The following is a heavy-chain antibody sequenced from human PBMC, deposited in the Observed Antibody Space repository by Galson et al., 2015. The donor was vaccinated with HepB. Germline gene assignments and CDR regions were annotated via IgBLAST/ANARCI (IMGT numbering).Heavy chain of an antibody. J-gene: IGHJ6*02. D-gene: IGHD1-7*01. V-gene: IGHV1-18*04. CDR2: ISAYNGNT. CDR3: ARVTHIRITGTTPGGMDV. CDR1: GYTFTSYG. Sequence: SVKVSCKASGYTFTSYGIIWVRQAPGQGLEWMGWISAYNGNTNYVQKLQGRVTMTIDTSTSTAYMELRSLRSDDTAVYYCARVTHIRITGTTPGGMDVWGQGTTVTVSS.